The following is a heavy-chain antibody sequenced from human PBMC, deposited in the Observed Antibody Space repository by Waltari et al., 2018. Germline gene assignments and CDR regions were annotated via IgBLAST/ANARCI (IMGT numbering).Heavy chain of an antibody. D-gene: IGHD6-6*01. J-gene: IGHJ4*03. CDR2: INQSGST. CDR1: GGSFSGYY. Sequence: QVQLQQWGAGLLKPSETLSLTCAVYGGSFSGYYWSWIRQPPGKGLEWIGEINQSGSTNYNPSLKSRVTISVDTSKNQFSLKLSSVTAADTAVYYCASGIAATSDYWGQGTTVTVSS. CDR3: ASGIAATSDY. V-gene: IGHV4-34*01.